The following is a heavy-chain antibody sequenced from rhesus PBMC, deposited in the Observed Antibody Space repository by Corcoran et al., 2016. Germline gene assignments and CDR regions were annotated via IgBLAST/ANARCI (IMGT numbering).Heavy chain of an antibody. J-gene: IGHJ4*01. D-gene: IGHD6-13*01. V-gene: IGHV4-106*01. CDR2: IYGSGGGT. Sequence: QVQLQESGPGLVKPSETLSLTCAVPGGPISDDYYWSWIRQPPGKGLEWVGYIYGSGGGTNSNPALKNRVTIAIDTAKTQFSLKLSAVTAAAAAVYYCARVGSWSLSVDYWGQGVLVTVSS. CDR1: GGPISDDYY. CDR3: ARVGSWSLSVDY.